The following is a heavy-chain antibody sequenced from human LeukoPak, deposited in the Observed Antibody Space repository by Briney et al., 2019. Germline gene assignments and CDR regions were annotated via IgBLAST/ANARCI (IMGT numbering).Heavy chain of an antibody. CDR1: GFTFSSYA. J-gene: IGHJ4*02. D-gene: IGHD5-24*01. CDR3: ARDRGDGYNYFDY. Sequence: PGRSLRLSRAASGFTFSSYAMHWVRQAPGKGLEWVAVISYDGSNKYYADSVKGRFTISRDNSKNTLYPQMNSLRAEDTAVYYCARDRGDGYNYFDYWGQGTLVTVSS. CDR2: ISYDGSNK. V-gene: IGHV3-30-3*01.